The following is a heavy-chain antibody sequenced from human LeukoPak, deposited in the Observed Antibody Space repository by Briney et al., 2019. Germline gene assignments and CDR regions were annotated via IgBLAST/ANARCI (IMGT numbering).Heavy chain of an antibody. CDR2: ITGSGDTT. CDR1: GFIFSSYA. D-gene: IGHD3/OR15-3a*01. J-gene: IGHJ3*02. V-gene: IGHV3-23*01. Sequence: GGSLRLSCAASGFIFSSYAMSWVRQAPGKGLEWVSTITGSGDTTYYADSVKGRFTISRDNSKNTLYLQMNSLRAEDTAVYYCAKGYDFWTERGAFDIWGQGTMVTVSS. CDR3: AKGYDFWTERGAFDI.